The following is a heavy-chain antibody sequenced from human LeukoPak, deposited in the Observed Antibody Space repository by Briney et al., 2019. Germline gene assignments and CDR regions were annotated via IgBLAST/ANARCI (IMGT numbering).Heavy chain of an antibody. J-gene: IGHJ6*03. CDR2: IKHSGIT. CDR3: ARDHGYYYGSGPHYMDV. Sequence: SETLSLTCAVYGGSFSGYYWSWIRQPPGKGLEWIGEIKHSGITNYNPSLKSRVTMSLDTSKNQFSLKLSSVTAADTAVYYCARDHGYYYGSGPHYMDVWGKGTTVTISS. V-gene: IGHV4-34*01. CDR1: GGSFSGYY. D-gene: IGHD3-10*01.